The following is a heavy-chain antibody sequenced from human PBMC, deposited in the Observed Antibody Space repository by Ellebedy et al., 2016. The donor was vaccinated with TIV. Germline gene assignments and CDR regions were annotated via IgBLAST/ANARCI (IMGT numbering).Heavy chain of an antibody. J-gene: IGHJ6*02. CDR1: GYTFTSYG. CDR2: ISAYNGNT. V-gene: IGHV1-18*04. D-gene: IGHD2-2*03. Sequence: ASVKVSCXASGYTFTSYGISWVRQAPGQGLEWMGWISAYNGNTNYAQKLQGRVTMTTDTSTSTAYMELRSLRSDDTAVYYCARVLDRTIPYGMDVWGQGTTVTVSS. CDR3: ARVLDRTIPYGMDV.